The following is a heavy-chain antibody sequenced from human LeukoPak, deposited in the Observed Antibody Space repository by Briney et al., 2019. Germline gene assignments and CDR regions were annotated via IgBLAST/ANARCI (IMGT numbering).Heavy chain of an antibody. CDR3: ASSTTDCYDSSGFPFDY. Sequence: GESLKISCKGSGYSFTSYWIAWVRQMPGKGLEWMGIIYPGDSDTRYSPSFQGQVTISADKSISTAYMQWSSLKASDNAMYHCASSTTDCYDSSGFPFDYWGQGTLVTVSS. D-gene: IGHD3-22*01. CDR1: GYSFTSYW. CDR2: IYPGDSDT. J-gene: IGHJ4*02. V-gene: IGHV5-51*01.